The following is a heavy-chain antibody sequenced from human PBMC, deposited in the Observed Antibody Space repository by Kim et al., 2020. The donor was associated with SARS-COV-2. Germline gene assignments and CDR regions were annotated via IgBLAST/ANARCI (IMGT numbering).Heavy chain of an antibody. J-gene: IGHJ5*02. CDR3: ARDLIYDSSGDGWFDP. D-gene: IGHD3-22*01. V-gene: IGHV1-69*01. Sequence: KFQGRVTITAEESTSTAYMELSSLGSEDTAVYYCARDLIYDSSGDGWFDPWGQGTLVTVSS.